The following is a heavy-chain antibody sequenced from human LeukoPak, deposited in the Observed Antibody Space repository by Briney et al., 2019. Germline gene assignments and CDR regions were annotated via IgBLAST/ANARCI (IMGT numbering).Heavy chain of an antibody. D-gene: IGHD6-19*01. V-gene: IGHV4-59*08. CDR3: ARQYWGSSGWYYFDY. J-gene: IGHJ4*02. CDR1: GGSISSYY. CDR2: IYYSGST. Sequence: SETLSLTCTVSGGSISSYYWSWIRQPPGKGLEWIGYIYYSGSTNYNPSLKSRVTISVDTSKNQFFLKLSSVTAADTAVYYCARQYWGSSGWYYFDYWGQGTLVTVSS.